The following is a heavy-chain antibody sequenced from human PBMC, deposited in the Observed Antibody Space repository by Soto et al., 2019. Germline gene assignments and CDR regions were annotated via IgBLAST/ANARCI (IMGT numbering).Heavy chain of an antibody. CDR3: AREGNSSDLRYMDV. Sequence: ASVKVSCKASGYSFTSYGISWVRQAPGQGLEWMGWISAYNGNTNYAQKLQGRVTMTTDTSTSTAYMELSSLRSEDTALYHCAREGNSSDLRYMDVWGKGTTVTVSS. D-gene: IGHD6-25*01. V-gene: IGHV1-18*01. CDR2: ISAYNGNT. CDR1: GYSFTSYG. J-gene: IGHJ6*03.